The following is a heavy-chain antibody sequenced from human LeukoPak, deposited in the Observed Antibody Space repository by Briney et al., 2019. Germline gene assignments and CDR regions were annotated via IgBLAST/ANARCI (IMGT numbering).Heavy chain of an antibody. J-gene: IGHJ4*02. D-gene: IGHD1-1*01. CDR2: ITAYNGNT. V-gene: IGHV1-18*01. CDR1: GYTFTSYG. CDR3: ARYSWNSHYYFDY. Sequence: ASVKVSCKDSGYTFTSYGISWLRQAPGQGLEWMGWITAYNGNTVYAQKLQGRVTMTTDTSTSTAYMELKMLRSDDTAVYYCARYSWNSHYYFDYWGQGTLVIVSS.